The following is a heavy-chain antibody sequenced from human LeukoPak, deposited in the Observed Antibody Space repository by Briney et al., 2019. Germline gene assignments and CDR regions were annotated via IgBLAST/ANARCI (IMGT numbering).Heavy chain of an antibody. CDR2: INPNSGGT. V-gene: IGHV1-2*02. CDR3: ARVISGSLYY. Sequence: GASVKVSCKASGYTFTGYYIHWVRQAPGQGLEWMGWINPNSGGTNYAQNFQGRVTMTRDTSISTAYMELSRLRSDDTAVYYCARVISGSLYYWGQGTLVTASS. D-gene: IGHD1-26*01. CDR1: GYTFTGYY. J-gene: IGHJ4*02.